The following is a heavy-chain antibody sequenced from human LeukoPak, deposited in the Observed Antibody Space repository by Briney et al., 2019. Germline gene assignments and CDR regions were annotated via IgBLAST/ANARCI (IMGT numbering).Heavy chain of an antibody. D-gene: IGHD3-10*01. V-gene: IGHV3-23*01. CDR1: GFTFSSYA. J-gene: IGHJ4*02. Sequence: GGSLRLSCAASGFTFSSYAICWVRQAPGKGLEWVSAISGSGGSTYYADSVQGRFTISRDNSKNAVYLQMNSLRGEDTAVYYCAKYRLVRGVITDYYFDYWGQGTLVTVSS. CDR3: AKYRLVRGVITDYYFDY. CDR2: ISGSGGST.